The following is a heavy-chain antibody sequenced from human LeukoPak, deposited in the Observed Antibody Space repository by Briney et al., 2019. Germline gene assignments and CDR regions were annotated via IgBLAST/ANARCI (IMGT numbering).Heavy chain of an antibody. J-gene: IGHJ4*02. CDR2: ISGSGGST. CDR1: GFTVTSNY. Sequence: GGSLRLSCAASGFTVTSNYMSWVRQAPGKGLEWVSAISGSGGSTYYADSVKGRFTISRDNSKNTLYLQMNGLRAEDTAVYYCAKGTGNFDYWGQGTLVTVST. V-gene: IGHV3-23*01. D-gene: IGHD1-14*01. CDR3: AKGTGNFDY.